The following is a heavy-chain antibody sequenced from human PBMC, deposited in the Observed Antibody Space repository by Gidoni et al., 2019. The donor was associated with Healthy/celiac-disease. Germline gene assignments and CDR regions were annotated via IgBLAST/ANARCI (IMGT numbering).Heavy chain of an antibody. CDR1: FSSDW. Sequence: FSSDWMHWVRQAPGKGLVWVARITSNGSRTSYADSVKGRFTISRDNAKNTLYLQMNSLRAEDTALYYCASITPDYWGQGTLVTVSS. J-gene: IGHJ4*02. CDR2: ITSNGSRT. V-gene: IGHV3-74*01. CDR3: ASITPDY.